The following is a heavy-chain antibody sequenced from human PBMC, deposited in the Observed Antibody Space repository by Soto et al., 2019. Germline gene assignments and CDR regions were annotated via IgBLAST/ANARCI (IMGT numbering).Heavy chain of an antibody. CDR2: IYYGGST. CDR1: GDSISTYY. Sequence: QVQLQESGPGLVKPSETLSLTCTVSGDSISTYYWTWIRQSPGKGLEWIAFIYYGGSTNYNPSLKRRVTKSVDTSKNQFSPKLNSLAAADTGVYYCARPGRERGSLDYWGQGTLVTVSS. J-gene: IGHJ4*02. V-gene: IGHV4-59*08. D-gene: IGHD3-10*01. CDR3: ARPGRERGSLDY.